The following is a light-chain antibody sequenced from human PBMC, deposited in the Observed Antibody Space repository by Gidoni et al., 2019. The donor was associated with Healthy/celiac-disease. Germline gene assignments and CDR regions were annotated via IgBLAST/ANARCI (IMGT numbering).Light chain of an antibody. Sequence: AIQFTQSPSSLSASVGDRVTITCRASQGISSALAWYQQKPGKAPKLLIYDASSLESGVPSRFSGSGSGTDFTLTISSLQPEDFATYYCQQFNSYPPLTFGGXTKVEIK. J-gene: IGKJ4*01. CDR3: QQFNSYPPLT. V-gene: IGKV1-13*02. CDR1: QGISSA. CDR2: DAS.